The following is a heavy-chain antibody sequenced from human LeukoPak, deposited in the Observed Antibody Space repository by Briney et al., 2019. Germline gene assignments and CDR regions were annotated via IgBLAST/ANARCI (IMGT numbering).Heavy chain of an antibody. CDR1: GFTFSSYS. V-gene: IGHV3-21*01. D-gene: IGHD6-19*01. J-gene: IGHJ4*02. CDR2: ISSSSSYI. Sequence: KAGGSLRLSCAASGFTFSSYSMNWVRQAPGKGLEWVSSISSSSSYIYYADSVKGRFTISRDNAKNSLYLQMSSLRAEDTAVYYCAILWGTGHSSGWYRAPRSPRLDYWGQGTLVTVSS. CDR3: AILWGTGHSSGWYRAPRSPRLDY.